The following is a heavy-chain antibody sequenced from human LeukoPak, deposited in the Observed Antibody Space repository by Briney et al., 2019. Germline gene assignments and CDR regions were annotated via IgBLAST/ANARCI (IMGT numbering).Heavy chain of an antibody. D-gene: IGHD3-22*01. J-gene: IGHJ4*02. CDR3: AREAGSYDSSGYYSLYYSFDY. V-gene: IGHV4-4*02. Sequence: SETLSLTCAVSGGSISSSNWWSWVRQPPGKGLEWIGEIYHSGSTNYNPSLKSRVTIPVDKSKNQFSLKLTSVTAADTAVYYCAREAGSYDSSGYYSLYYSFDYWGQGTLVTVSS. CDR1: GGSISSSNW. CDR2: IYHSGST.